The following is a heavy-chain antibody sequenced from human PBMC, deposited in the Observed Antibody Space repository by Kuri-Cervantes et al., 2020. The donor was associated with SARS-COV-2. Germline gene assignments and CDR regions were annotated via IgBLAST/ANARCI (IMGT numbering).Heavy chain of an antibody. CDR1: GFTFSSYS. CDR3: ARDRISSGWYVGYYFDY. J-gene: IGHJ4*02. V-gene: IGHV3-21*01. CDR2: ISSSSSYI. Sequence: LSLTCAASGFTFSSYSMNWVRQAPGRGLEWVSSISSSSSYIYYADPVKGRFTISRDNAKNSLYLQMNSLRAEDTAVYYCARDRISSGWYVGYYFDYWGQGTLVTVSS. D-gene: IGHD6-19*01.